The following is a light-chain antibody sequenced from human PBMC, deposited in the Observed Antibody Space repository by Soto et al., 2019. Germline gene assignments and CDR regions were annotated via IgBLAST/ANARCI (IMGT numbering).Light chain of an antibody. Sequence: EVVMTQSPATLSVSPGERATLSCRASQTVYNYLAWYQQKPGQAPRFLIYGASNMAAGLPARFSGNGCGTDFTLTIRTQQSEDCAVYYCQRYNEWPFTFGGGTKVEIK. CDR3: QRYNEWPFT. CDR2: GAS. V-gene: IGKV3-15*01. CDR1: QTVYNY. J-gene: IGKJ4*01.